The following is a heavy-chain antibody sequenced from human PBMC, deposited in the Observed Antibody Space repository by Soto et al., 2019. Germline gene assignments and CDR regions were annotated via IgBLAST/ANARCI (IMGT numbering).Heavy chain of an antibody. Sequence: QVQLVQSGAEVKKPGSSVKVSCLASRGTFNRYAINWVRQAPGHGLEWLGALVPQFGTPNYAQKFQDRVTIVADESTNTTSMELRGLISDDTAVHYCARQNRDTPMVPFDVWGQGTLVTVPS. D-gene: IGHD5-18*01. CDR2: LVPQFGTP. J-gene: IGHJ4*02. CDR3: ARQNRDTPMVPFDV. V-gene: IGHV1-69*01. CDR1: RGTFNRYA.